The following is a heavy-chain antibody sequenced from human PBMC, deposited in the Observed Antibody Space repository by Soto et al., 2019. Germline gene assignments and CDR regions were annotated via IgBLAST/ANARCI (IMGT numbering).Heavy chain of an antibody. V-gene: IGHV3-64*01. J-gene: IGHJ5*02. CDR3: AREEYSSSWYWFDP. Sequence: GGSLRLSCAASGFTFSSYWMHWVRQAPGKGLEYVSAISSNGGSTYYANSVKGRFTISRDNSKNTLYLQMGSLRAEDMAVYYCAREEYSSSWYWFDPWGQGTLVTVSS. D-gene: IGHD6-13*01. CDR2: ISSNGGST. CDR1: GFTFSSYW.